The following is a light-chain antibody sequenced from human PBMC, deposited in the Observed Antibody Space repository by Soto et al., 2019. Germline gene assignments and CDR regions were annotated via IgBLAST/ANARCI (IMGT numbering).Light chain of an antibody. J-gene: IGLJ1*01. CDR2: DVS. CDR3: RSDTSSSTRV. CDR1: SSDVGGYNS. V-gene: IGLV2-14*03. Sequence: QSALTQPASVSGAPGQSITIYCIGTSSDVGGYNSVSWYQQHPGKAPKLMIYDVSNRPSGVSDRFSGSKSADTASLTISGLPDEDEADYYCRSDTSSSTRVFGTGTKLTVL.